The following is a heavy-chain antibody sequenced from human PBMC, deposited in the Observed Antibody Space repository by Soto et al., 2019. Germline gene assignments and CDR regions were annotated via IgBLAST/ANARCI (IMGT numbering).Heavy chain of an antibody. D-gene: IGHD6-6*01. J-gene: IGHJ6*02. V-gene: IGHV5-51*01. CDR1: GYSFTSYW. CDR2: IYPGDSDT. Sequence: ESVKISCKGSGYSFTSYWIGWVRQIPGKGLEWMGIIYPGDSDTRYSPSFQGQVTISADKSISTAYLQWSSLKASDTAMYYCARVQYSSSSVGQFYYGMDVWGQGTTVTVSS. CDR3: ARVQYSSSSVGQFYYGMDV.